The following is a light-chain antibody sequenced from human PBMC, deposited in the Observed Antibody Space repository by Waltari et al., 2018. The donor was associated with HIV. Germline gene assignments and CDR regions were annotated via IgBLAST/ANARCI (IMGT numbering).Light chain of an antibody. Sequence: DIVMTQSPDSLAVSLGERATINCKSSQSVLYSSNNKNYLAWYQQKPGQPPTLLIYWASSRESGVPDRFIGGGSGTDFTLTISSLQAEDVAVYYCQQYYSAPPTFGGGTKVEI. J-gene: IGKJ4*01. CDR3: QQYYSAPPT. V-gene: IGKV4-1*01. CDR2: WAS. CDR1: QSVLYSSNNKNY.